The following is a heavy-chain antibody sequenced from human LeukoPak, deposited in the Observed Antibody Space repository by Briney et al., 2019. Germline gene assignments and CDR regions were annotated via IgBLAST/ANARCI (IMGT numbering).Heavy chain of an antibody. CDR2: INHSGST. J-gene: IGHJ5*02. Sequence: KPSETLSLTCTVSGGAVSSGNYYWSWIRQPPGKGLEWVGEINHSGSTNYNPSLKSRVTISVDTSKNQFSLKPSSVTAADTAVYYCAGTRITIFGVVKQNFDPWGQGTLVTVSS. D-gene: IGHD3-3*01. CDR3: AGTRITIFGVVKQNFDP. CDR1: GGAVSSGNYY. V-gene: IGHV4-39*07.